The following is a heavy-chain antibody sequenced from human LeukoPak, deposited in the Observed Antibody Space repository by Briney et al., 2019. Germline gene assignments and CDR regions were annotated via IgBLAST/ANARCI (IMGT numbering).Heavy chain of an antibody. Sequence: GGSLRLSCAASGFTFSTYWMHWVRQAPGKGLEWVSYISSSGSTIYYADSVKGRFTISRDNAQNSLYLQMNGLRAEDTAVYYCAIGWQLDRFDYWGQGTLVTVSS. CDR3: AIGWQLDRFDY. CDR1: GFTFSTYW. D-gene: IGHD6-6*01. V-gene: IGHV3-48*04. J-gene: IGHJ4*02. CDR2: ISSSGSTI.